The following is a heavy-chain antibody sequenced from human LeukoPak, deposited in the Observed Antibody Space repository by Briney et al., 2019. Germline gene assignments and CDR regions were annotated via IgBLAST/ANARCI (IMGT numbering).Heavy chain of an antibody. CDR2: ISYDGSNK. V-gene: IGHV3-30*01. J-gene: IGHJ4*02. CDR3: ARRGYFDY. D-gene: IGHD3-10*01. CDR1: GFTFSSYA. Sequence: GGSLRLSCAASGFTFSSYAMHWARQAPGKGLEWVAVISYDGSNKYYADSAKGRFTISRDNSKNTLYLQMNSLRAEDTAVYYCARRGYFDYWGQGTLVTVSS.